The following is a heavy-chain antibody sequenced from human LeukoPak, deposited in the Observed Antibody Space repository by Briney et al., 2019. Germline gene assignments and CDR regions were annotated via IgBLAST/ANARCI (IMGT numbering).Heavy chain of an antibody. D-gene: IGHD3-10*01. CDR2: IYYSGST. V-gene: IGHV4-59*12. CDR1: GGSISSYY. J-gene: IGHJ5*02. CDR3: AREGLNMVRGVIPKEAWGWFDP. Sequence: SETLSLTCTVSGGSISSYYWSWIRQPPGKGLEWIGYIYYSGSTNYNPSLKSRVTVSVDTSKNQFSLKLSSVTAADTAVYYCAREGLNMVRGVIPKEAWGWFDPWGQGTLVTVSS.